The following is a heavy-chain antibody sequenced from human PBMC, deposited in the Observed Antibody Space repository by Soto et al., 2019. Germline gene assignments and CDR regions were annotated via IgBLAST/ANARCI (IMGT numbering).Heavy chain of an antibody. V-gene: IGHV3-15*01. CDR3: TTEWIDSTRGY. D-gene: IGHD2-2*01. CDR2: IKSKTDGGTT. Sequence: EVQLVESGGGLVKPGGSLRLSCAASGLTFSNAWMSWVRQAPGKGLEWVGRIKSKTDGGTTDYAAPVKGRFTISRDDSKNTLYLQMNSLKTEDTAVYYCTTEWIDSTRGYWGQGTLVTVSS. CDR1: GLTFSNAW. J-gene: IGHJ4*02.